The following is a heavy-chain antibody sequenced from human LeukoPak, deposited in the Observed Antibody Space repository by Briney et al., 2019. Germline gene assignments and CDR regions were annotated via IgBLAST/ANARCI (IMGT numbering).Heavy chain of an antibody. D-gene: IGHD3-22*01. CDR2: INPNSGGT. J-gene: IGHJ5*02. CDR1: GYTFTGYY. CDR3: ARDSLYYDSSGYYYA. V-gene: IGHV1-2*02. Sequence: ASVKVSCKASGYTFTGYYMHWVRQAPGQGLEWMGWINPNSGGTNYAQKFQGRVTMTRDTSISTAYMELSRLRSDDTAVYYCARDSLYYDSSGYYYAWGQGTLVTVSS.